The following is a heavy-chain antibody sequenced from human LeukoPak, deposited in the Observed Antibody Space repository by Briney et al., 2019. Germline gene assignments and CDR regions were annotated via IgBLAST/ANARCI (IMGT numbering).Heavy chain of an antibody. CDR3: ARLLAGCPGGRCRAHFDY. V-gene: IGHV4-59*01. Sequence: PSETLSLTCSVSGDSINSNYWSWMRQPPGKGLKWIGYIYYGGSTNYNPSLKSRVSMSVHTSKNQFSLNLSSVTAADTAVYHCARLLAGCPGGRCRAHFDYWGQGTLVTVSS. CDR1: GDSINSNY. D-gene: IGHD2-15*01. CDR2: IYYGGST. J-gene: IGHJ4*02.